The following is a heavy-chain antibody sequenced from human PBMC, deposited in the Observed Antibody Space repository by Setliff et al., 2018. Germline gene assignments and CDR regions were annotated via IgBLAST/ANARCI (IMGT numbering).Heavy chain of an antibody. J-gene: IGHJ4*02. V-gene: IGHV4-61*09. Sequence: SETLSLTCNVSGGSISSRTYYWSWIRQPAGKGLEWIGHIYTSWSTNYDPSLKSRVTMSVDTTKNQFSLKLTSVTAADTALYYCTTDWSRGDSGNYLRLDYWGPGTLVTVSS. CDR2: IYTSWST. CDR3: TTDWSRGDSGNYLRLDY. CDR1: GGSISSRTYY. D-gene: IGHD3-10*01.